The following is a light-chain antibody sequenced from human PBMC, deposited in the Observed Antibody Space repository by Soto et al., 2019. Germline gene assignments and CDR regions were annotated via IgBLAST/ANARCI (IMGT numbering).Light chain of an antibody. V-gene: IGLV2-14*01. CDR2: EVS. CDR1: SSDVGGYNY. Sequence: QSARTQPASVSGSPGQSITISCTGTSSDVGGYNYVSWYQQHPGKAPKLMIYEVSNRPSGVSNRFSGSKSGNTASLTISGLQAEDEADYYCSSYTSSSTLSNWVFGGGTKLTVL. CDR3: SSYTSSSTLSNWV. J-gene: IGLJ3*02.